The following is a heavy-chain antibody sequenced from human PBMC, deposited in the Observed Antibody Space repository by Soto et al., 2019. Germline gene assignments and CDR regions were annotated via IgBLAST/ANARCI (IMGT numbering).Heavy chain of an antibody. CDR2: IKQDGSEK. CDR1: GFTFSSYW. D-gene: IGHD6-13*01. J-gene: IGHJ4*02. Sequence: ESGGGLVQPGGSLRLSCAASGFTFSSYWMSWVRQAPGKGLEWVANIKQDGSEKYYVDSVKGRFTISRDNAKNSLYLQMNSLRAEDTAVYYCARDLAAAGTMFDYWGQGTLVTVSS. V-gene: IGHV3-7*01. CDR3: ARDLAAAGTMFDY.